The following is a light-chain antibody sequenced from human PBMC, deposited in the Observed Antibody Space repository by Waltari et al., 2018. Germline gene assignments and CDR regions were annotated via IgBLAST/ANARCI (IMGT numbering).Light chain of an antibody. J-gene: IGKJ1*01. V-gene: IGKV4-1*01. CDR1: QNTLYSPNNKNF. CDR2: WAS. CDR3: QQYYRTPWT. Sequence: IVMTPSLDSLVVSLGDQAPIHCQSSQNTLYSPNNKNFLAWYQQKPGHPPKLLMYWASTRESGVPDRFSGSGSGTDFTLTISSLQAEDVAVYYCQQYYRTPWTFGQGTKVEIK.